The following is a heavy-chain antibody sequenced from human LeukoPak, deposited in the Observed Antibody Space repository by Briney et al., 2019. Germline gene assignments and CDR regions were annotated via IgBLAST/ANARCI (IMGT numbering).Heavy chain of an antibody. D-gene: IGHD2-2*01. CDR1: GYTFTSYG. Sequence: EASVKVSCKASGYTFTSYGISWVRQAPGQGLAWMGWISAYNGNTNYAQKLQGRVTMTTDTSTSTAYMELRSLRSDDTAVYYCAREVRIVVVPAAPRPTYYYYGMDVWGQGTTVTVSS. J-gene: IGHJ6*02. CDR2: ISAYNGNT. V-gene: IGHV1-18*01. CDR3: AREVRIVVVPAAPRPTYYYYGMDV.